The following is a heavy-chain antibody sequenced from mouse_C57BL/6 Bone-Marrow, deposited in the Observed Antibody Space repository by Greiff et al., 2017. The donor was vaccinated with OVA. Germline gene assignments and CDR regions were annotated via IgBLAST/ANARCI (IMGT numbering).Heavy chain of an antibody. CDR2: IYPRDGST. J-gene: IGHJ3*01. V-gene: IGHV1-85*01. CDR3: ARGGYSNYGEWFAY. CDR1: GYTFTSYD. Sequence: VQLQQSGPELVKPGASVKLSCKASGYTFTSYDINWVKQRPGQGLEWIGWIYPRDGSTKYNEKFKGKATVTVDTSSSTAYMELHSLTSEDSAVYFCARGGYSNYGEWFAYWGQGTLVTVSA. D-gene: IGHD2-5*01.